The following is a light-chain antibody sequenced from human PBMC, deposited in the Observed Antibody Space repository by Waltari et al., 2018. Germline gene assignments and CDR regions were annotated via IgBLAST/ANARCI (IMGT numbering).Light chain of an antibody. CDR2: SAS. Sequence: DIQMTQSPSFVSASVGDRVTITCRASQGIDNWLAWYQQIPGKAPKFLIYSASSLQSGVPSRFVGSGSGTDFILTISRLQPEDFATYYCQQTNSFPRTFGQGTKVAIK. CDR1: QGIDNW. V-gene: IGKV1-12*01. CDR3: QQTNSFPRT. J-gene: IGKJ1*01.